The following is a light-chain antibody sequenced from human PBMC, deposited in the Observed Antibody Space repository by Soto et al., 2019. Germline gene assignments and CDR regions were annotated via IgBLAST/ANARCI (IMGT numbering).Light chain of an antibody. CDR2: DAS. J-gene: IGKJ1*01. CDR3: QQYNTYSKT. CDR1: QSISTW. V-gene: IGKV1-5*01. Sequence: DIQMTQSPSTLSASVGDGVTITCRASQSISTWLAWYQQRPGKAPKLLIFDASSLESGVPSRFSGSGSGTEFTLTISSLQSDDFATYFCQQYNTYSKTFGQGTKV.